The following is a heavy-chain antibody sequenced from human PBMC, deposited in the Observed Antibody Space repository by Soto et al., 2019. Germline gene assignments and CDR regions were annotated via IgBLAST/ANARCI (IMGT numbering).Heavy chain of an antibody. Sequence: QVQLVQSGAEVKKPGASVKVSCKASGYTFTSYDINWVRQATGQGLEWMGWMNPNSGNTGYAQKFQGRVIMTRNNSISTAYMELSSLRSEDTAVYYCARDCSGGSCYPDDAFDIWGQGTMVTVSS. CDR1: GYTFTSYD. D-gene: IGHD2-15*01. CDR3: ARDCSGGSCYPDDAFDI. CDR2: MNPNSGNT. J-gene: IGHJ3*02. V-gene: IGHV1-8*01.